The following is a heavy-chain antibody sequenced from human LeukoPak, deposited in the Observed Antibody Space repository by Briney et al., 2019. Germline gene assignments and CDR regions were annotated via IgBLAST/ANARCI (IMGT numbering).Heavy chain of an antibody. CDR3: ARDLNGIVVVPAAPHHNCFDP. CDR2: IIPIFGTA. J-gene: IGHJ5*02. Sequence: SVKVSCKASGGTFSSYAISWVRQAPGQGLEWMGGIIPIFGTANYAQKFQGRVTITADESTSTAYMELSSLRSEDTAVYYCARDLNGIVVVPAAPHHNCFDPWGQGTLVTVSS. CDR1: GGTFSSYA. V-gene: IGHV1-69*01. D-gene: IGHD2-2*01.